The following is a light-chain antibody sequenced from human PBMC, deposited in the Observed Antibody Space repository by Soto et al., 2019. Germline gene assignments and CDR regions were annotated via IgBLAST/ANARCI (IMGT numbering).Light chain of an antibody. CDR2: KAS. Sequence: DIQMTQSPSTLSGSVGDRVTITCRASQTISSWLAWYQQKQGKAPKLLIYKASTLKSGVPSRFSGSVSGTEGTITISSLKPDDGSTYYCQHYNSYSEAFGQGTKVDIK. CDR3: QHYNSYSEA. J-gene: IGKJ1*01. V-gene: IGKV1-5*03. CDR1: QTISSW.